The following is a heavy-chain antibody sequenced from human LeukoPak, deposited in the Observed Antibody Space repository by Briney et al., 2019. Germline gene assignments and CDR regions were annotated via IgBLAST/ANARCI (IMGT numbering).Heavy chain of an antibody. Sequence: SGGSLRLSCAVSGFSVSTNYMSWVRQAPGKGLEWVSVIYSGGITYHADSVKGRFTISRDISKNTLYLQMNSLRAEDTAVYYCARGPARFSYRSDWYSPIDYWGQGTLVTVSS. D-gene: IGHD6-19*01. CDR1: GFSVSTNY. CDR3: ARGPARFSYRSDWYSPIDY. V-gene: IGHV3-53*01. J-gene: IGHJ4*02. CDR2: IYSGGIT.